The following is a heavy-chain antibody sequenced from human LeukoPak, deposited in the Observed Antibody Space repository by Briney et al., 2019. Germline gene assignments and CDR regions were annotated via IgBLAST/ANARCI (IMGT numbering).Heavy chain of an antibody. CDR1: GLSNADYG. V-gene: IGHV3-20*04. J-gene: IGHJ4*02. D-gene: IGHD2-21*02. CDR2: IDWSGAAS. CDR3: ARDLSATWYSLGY. Sequence: GGSLRLSCVGAGLSNADYGMSWVRQVPGKGLEWVSGIDWSGAASEYADSVKGRFTISGDNAKNSLYLQMNTLRPEDTGVYYCARDLSATWYSLGYWGQGTLVTVSS.